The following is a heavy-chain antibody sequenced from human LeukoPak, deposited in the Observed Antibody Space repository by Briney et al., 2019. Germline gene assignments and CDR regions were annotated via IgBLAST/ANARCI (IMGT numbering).Heavy chain of an antibody. CDR1: GYTFTGYY. CDR3: ARDGRGGYGRAYYMDV. Sequence: GASVKVSCKASGYTFTGYYIHWVRQAPGQGLEWMAWINPNSGGTNYAQKFQGRVTMARDTSISTAYMELSRLRSDDTAGYYCARDGRGGYGRAYYMDVWGKGTTVTVSS. D-gene: IGHD5-12*01. J-gene: IGHJ6*03. CDR2: INPNSGGT. V-gene: IGHV1-2*02.